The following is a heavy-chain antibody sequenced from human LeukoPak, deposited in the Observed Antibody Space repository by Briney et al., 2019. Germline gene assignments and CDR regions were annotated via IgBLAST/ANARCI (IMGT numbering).Heavy chain of an antibody. V-gene: IGHV3-23*01. J-gene: IGHJ4*02. Sequence: GGSLRLSCAVSGNTLSNYGMSWVRQAPGKGLEWVSGISGSGGSTYYADSVKGRFTISRDNSKNTLYLQMNSLRAEDAAVYFCAKRGVVIRVILVGFHKEAYYFDSWGQGALVTVSS. CDR3: AKRGVVIRVILVGFHKEAYYFDS. CDR2: ISGSGGST. D-gene: IGHD3-22*01. CDR1: GNTLSNYG.